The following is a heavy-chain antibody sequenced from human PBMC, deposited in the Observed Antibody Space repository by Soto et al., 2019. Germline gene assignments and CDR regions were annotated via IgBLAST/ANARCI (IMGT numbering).Heavy chain of an antibody. CDR2: ISYDGSNK. V-gene: IGHV3-30-3*01. CDR1: GFTFSGYA. CDR3: AREERRPYGMDV. Sequence: PGGSLRLSCAASGFTFSGYAMHWVRQAPGRGLEWVAVISYDGSNKYYADSVKGRFTISRDNSKNTLYLQMNSLRAEDTAVYYCAREERRPYGMDVWGQGTTVTVSS. J-gene: IGHJ6*02.